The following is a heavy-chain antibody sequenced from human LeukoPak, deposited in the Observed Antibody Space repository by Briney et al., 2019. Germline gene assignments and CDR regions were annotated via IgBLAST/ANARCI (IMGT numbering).Heavy chain of an antibody. D-gene: IGHD1/OR15-1a*01. Sequence: GGSLGLSCGASGFTFRRFWMHWVRQAPGKALVWVSRINTDGTDTIYADSVKGRFTISRDNAKNTLYLQMNSLRVEDTAIYYCAREQSNWNTNWFDPWGQGTLVTVSS. V-gene: IGHV3-74*01. CDR3: AREQSNWNTNWFDP. CDR2: INTDGTDT. J-gene: IGHJ5*02. CDR1: GFTFRRFW.